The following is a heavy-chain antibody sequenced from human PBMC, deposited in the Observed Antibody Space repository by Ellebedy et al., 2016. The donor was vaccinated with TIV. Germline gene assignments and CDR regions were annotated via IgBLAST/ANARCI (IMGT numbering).Heavy chain of an antibody. V-gene: IGHV4-34*01. D-gene: IGHD2-15*01. CDR1: GGSFSGYS. Sequence: MPSETLSLTCAVFGGSFSGYSWSWIRQPPGKGLEWIGEINHRESTTYNPSLKSRVTMSVDTSKNQFSLRLTSVTAADTAVYYCARQQSSGGWPSYFDHWGRGTLVTVSS. CDR3: ARQQSSGGWPSYFDH. CDR2: INHREST. J-gene: IGHJ4*02.